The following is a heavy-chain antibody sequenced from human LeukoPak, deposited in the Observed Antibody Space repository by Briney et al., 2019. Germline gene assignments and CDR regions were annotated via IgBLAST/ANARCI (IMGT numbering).Heavy chain of an antibody. CDR3: ARDGWLDYFYYMDI. CDR1: GGSISSNSHY. V-gene: IGHV4-39*07. J-gene: IGHJ6*03. Sequence: DPSETLSLTCTVSGGSISSNSHYWGWIRQPPGKGLEWIGNIYSSGSPHYSPSFKSRATISVDTSKNQFSLKLRSVTAADTAVYYCARDGWLDYFYYMDIWGKGTTVTVSS. CDR2: IYSSGSP. D-gene: IGHD6-19*01.